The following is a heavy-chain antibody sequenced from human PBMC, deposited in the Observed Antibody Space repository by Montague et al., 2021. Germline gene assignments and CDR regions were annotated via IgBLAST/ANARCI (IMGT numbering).Heavy chain of an antibody. CDR2: FAQSVASGASGST. V-gene: IGHV4-4*09. CDR3: ARGEGVVPAARFDF. J-gene: IGHJ4*02. Sequence: SETLSLTCAVSGGSISTYYWTWIRQSPGKGLEYIGYFAQSVASGASGSTNYHPSLRARVTVSVDSPKHQVSLKMTSVTATDTGVYYCARGEGVVPAARFDFWGRGTLVTVSS. D-gene: IGHD3-16*01. CDR1: GGSISTYY.